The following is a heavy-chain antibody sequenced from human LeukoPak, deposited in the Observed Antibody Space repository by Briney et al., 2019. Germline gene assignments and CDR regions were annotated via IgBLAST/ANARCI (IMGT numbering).Heavy chain of an antibody. Sequence: GESLKISCKGSGYSFTSYWIGWVRQMPGKGLEWMGIIYPGDSDTRYSPSFQGQVTISADKSISTAYLQWSSLKASDTAMYYCARLEAPGYSSSWYSLYWGQGTLVTVSS. CDR2: IYPGDSDT. CDR3: ARLEAPGYSSSWYSLY. CDR1: GYSFTSYW. V-gene: IGHV5-51*01. D-gene: IGHD6-13*01. J-gene: IGHJ4*02.